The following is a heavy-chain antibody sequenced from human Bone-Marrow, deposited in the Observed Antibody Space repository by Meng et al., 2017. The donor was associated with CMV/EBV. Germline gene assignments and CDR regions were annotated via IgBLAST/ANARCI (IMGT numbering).Heavy chain of an antibody. CDR2: VSYDGTT. D-gene: IGHD2-15*01. J-gene: IGHJ4*02. CDR1: GGVINVYY. Sequence: GSLRLSCAASGGVINVYYWSWIRQPPGKGLEWVGYVSYDGTTSYNPALKSRVTMSLDSSKSQFSLKLASVTAADTAVYYCARGEGFCNGGACYFDYWGQGTLVTVSS. V-gene: IGHV4-59*12. CDR3: ARGEGFCNGGACYFDY.